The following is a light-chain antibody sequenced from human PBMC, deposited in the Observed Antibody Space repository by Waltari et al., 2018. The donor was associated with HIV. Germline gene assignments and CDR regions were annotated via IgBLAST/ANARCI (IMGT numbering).Light chain of an antibody. CDR1: TGAVTSGYY. V-gene: IGLV7-43*01. Sequence: QTVVTQEPSLTVPPGGTVTLTCASSTGAVTSGYYPNWFQQKPGQAPRSLIYNINYKTSWTPARFSGSLLGGKVALTLSGVQPEDEAEYHCLLYYGGAWVFGGGTKLTVL. CDR3: LLYYGGAWV. J-gene: IGLJ3*02. CDR2: NIN.